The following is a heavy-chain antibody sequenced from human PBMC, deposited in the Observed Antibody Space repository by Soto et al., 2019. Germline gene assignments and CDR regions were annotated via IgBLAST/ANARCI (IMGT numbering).Heavy chain of an antibody. Sequence: SQTLSLTCAISGDSVSSNSAAWNWIRQSPSRGLEWLGRTYYRSKWYNDYAVSVKSRITINPDTSKNQFSLQLNSVAPEDTAVYYCARALRDSSSRVGLFDPWGQGTLLTVSS. J-gene: IGHJ5*01. CDR2: TYYRSKWYN. V-gene: IGHV6-1*01. CDR3: ARALRDSSSRVGLFDP. D-gene: IGHD6-6*01. CDR1: GDSVSSNSAA.